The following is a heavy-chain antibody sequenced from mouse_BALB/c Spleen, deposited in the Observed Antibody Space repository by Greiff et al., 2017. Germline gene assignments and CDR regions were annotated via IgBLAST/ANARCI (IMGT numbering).Heavy chain of an antibody. V-gene: IGHV3-2*02. CDR1: GYSITSDYA. D-gene: IGHD2-3*01. Sequence: EVKVEESGPGLVKPSQSLSLTCTVTGYSITSDYAWNWIRQFPGNKLEWMGYISYSGSTSYNPSLKSRISITRDTSKNQFFLQLNSVTTEDTATYYCARDSFSDGYYKGFAYWGQGTLVTVSA. J-gene: IGHJ3*01. CDR2: ISYSGST. CDR3: ARDSFSDGYYKGFAY.